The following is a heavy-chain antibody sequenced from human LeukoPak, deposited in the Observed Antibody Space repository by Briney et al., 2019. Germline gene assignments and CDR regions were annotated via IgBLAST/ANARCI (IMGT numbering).Heavy chain of an antibody. CDR1: GFTFSSYA. D-gene: IGHD1-26*01. V-gene: IGHV3-64*01. CDR2: ISSNGGST. CDR3: AKGATPGRNYYYMDV. J-gene: IGHJ6*03. Sequence: PGGSLRLSCAASGFTFSSYAMHWVRQAPGKGLEYVSAISSNGGSTYYANSVKGRFTISRDNSKNTLYLQMGSLRAEDMAVYYCAKGATPGRNYYYMDVWGKGTTVTVSS.